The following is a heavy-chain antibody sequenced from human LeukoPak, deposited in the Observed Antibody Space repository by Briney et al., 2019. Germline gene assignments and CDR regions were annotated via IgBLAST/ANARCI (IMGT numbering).Heavy chain of an antibody. Sequence: GRSLRLFCAASGFTFSSYAMHWVREAPGKGLEGVAVIWYDGSNKYYADSVKGRFTISRDNSKNTLYLQMNRLRAEDTAVYYCARAVYGSGPYMVDYWGQGTLVTVSS. CDR2: IWYDGSNK. CDR3: ARAVYGSGPYMVDY. D-gene: IGHD3-10*01. J-gene: IGHJ4*02. CDR1: GFTFSSYA. V-gene: IGHV3-33*01.